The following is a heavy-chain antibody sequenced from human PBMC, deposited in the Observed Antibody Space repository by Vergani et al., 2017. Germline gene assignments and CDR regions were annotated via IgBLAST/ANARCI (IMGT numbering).Heavy chain of an antibody. Sequence: EVQLVESGGGLIQPGGSLRLSCAASGFTVSSNYMSWVRQAPGKGLEWVSVIYSGGSTYYADSVKGRFTISRDNSKNTLYLQMNSLRAEDTAVYYCAREANGALYCSGGSCNTHNWFDPWGQGTLVTVSS. CDR1: GFTVSSNY. D-gene: IGHD2-15*01. V-gene: IGHV3-53*01. CDR2: IYSGGST. CDR3: AREANGALYCSGGSCNTHNWFDP. J-gene: IGHJ5*02.